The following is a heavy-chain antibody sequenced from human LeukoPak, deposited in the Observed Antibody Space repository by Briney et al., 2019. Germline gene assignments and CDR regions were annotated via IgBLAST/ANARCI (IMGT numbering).Heavy chain of an antibody. Sequence: SETLSLTCTVSGGSISSYYWSWIRQPPGKGLEWIGYIYYSGSTNYNPSLKSRVTISVDTSKNQFSLKLSSVTAADTAVYYCARQGPYSSSWYESAESLDYWGQGTLVTVSS. CDR3: ARQGPYSSSWYESAESLDY. J-gene: IGHJ4*02. D-gene: IGHD6-13*01. V-gene: IGHV4-59*08. CDR1: GGSISSYY. CDR2: IYYSGST.